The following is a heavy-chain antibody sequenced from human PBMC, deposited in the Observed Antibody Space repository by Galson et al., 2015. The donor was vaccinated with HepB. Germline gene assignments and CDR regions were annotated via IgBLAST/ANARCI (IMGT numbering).Heavy chain of an antibody. Sequence: SLRLSCAASGFTFDDYAMHWVRQAPGKGLEWVSGISRNSGSIGYADSVKGRFTISRDNAKNSLYLQMNSLRAEDTALYYCAKGQVVVDAFDIWGQGTMVTVSS. CDR3: AKGQVVVDAFDI. CDR1: GFTFDDYA. V-gene: IGHV3-9*01. J-gene: IGHJ3*02. CDR2: ISRNSGSI. D-gene: IGHD3-22*01.